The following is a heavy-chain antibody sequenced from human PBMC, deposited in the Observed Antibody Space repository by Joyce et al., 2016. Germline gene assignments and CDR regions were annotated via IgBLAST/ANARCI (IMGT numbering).Heavy chain of an antibody. CDR1: GLTFSDYS. V-gene: IGHV3-48*04. Sequence: EVQLVESGGGLVQPGGSLRLSCVASGLTFSDYSMNWVRQAPGKGLEWVSYISSGRSSRYYADSVKGRFTISRDNAKNSLYLQMNSLGAEDTAVYYCAVRAGTYSFDCWGQGTLVTVSS. CDR3: AVRAGTYSFDC. CDR2: ISSGRSSR. D-gene: IGHD1-1*01. J-gene: IGHJ4*02.